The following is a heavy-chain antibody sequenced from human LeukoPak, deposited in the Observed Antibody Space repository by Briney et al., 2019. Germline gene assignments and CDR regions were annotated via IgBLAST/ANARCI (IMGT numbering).Heavy chain of an antibody. CDR1: GFAVSSNY. CDR3: ASNWNDAPWFDY. D-gene: IGHD1-1*01. V-gene: IGHV3-53*01. CDR2: IYSGGST. Sequence: GGSLRLSCAASGFAVSSNYMSWVRQAPGKGLEWVSVIYSGGSTYYADSVKGRFTISRDNSKNTLYLQMNSLRAEDTAVYYCASNWNDAPWFDYWGQGTLVTVSS. J-gene: IGHJ4*02.